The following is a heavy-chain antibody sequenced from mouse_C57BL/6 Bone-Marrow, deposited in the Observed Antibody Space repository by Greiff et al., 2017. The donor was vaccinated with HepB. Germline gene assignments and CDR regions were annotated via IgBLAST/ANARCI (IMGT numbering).Heavy chain of an antibody. Sequence: EVQLQQSGPELVKPGASVKMSCKASGYTFTDYNMHWVKQSHGKSLEWIGYINPNNGGTSYNQKFKGKATLTVNKSSSTAYMELRSLTSEDSAVYYCARLGNYSFYAIDYWGQGTSVTVSS. CDR2: INPNNGGT. V-gene: IGHV1-22*01. CDR3: ARLGNYSFYAIDY. J-gene: IGHJ4*01. CDR1: GYTFTDYN. D-gene: IGHD1-1*02.